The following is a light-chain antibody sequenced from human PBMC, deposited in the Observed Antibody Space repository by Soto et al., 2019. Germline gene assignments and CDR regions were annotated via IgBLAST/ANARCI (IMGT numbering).Light chain of an antibody. CDR1: QTVYSN. J-gene: IGKJ5*01. CDR3: QQYSTWPPIT. V-gene: IGKV3-15*01. CDR2: AAS. Sequence: EVVMTQSPVTLSVYPGETATLSCRASQTVYSNLAWYQQKPGQAPRLLIHAASTRASGVPARFSGSGSGTEFTLTISSLQSEDFAVYYCQQYSTWPPITFGQGTRLEIK.